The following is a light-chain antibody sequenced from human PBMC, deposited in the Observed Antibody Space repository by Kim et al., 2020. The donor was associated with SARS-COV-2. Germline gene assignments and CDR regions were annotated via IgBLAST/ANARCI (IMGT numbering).Light chain of an antibody. CDR2: GAS. J-gene: IGKJ2*01. CDR1: QSVSSNY. CDR3: QQYGGSPGT. V-gene: IGKV3-20*01. Sequence: WSPGERATLSCRASQSVSSNYLAWYQQKSGQAPRLLIYGASSRATGIPDRFSGSGSGTDFTLTISRLEPEDFAVYYCQQYGGSPGTFGQGTKLEI.